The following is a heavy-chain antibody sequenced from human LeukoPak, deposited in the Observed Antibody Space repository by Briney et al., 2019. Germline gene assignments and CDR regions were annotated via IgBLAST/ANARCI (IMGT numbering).Heavy chain of an antibody. Sequence: PSETLSLTCAVYGGSFSGYYWSWIRQPPGKGLEWIGEINHSGSTNYNPSLKSRVTISVDTSKNQFSLKLSSVTAADTAVYYCARTPPGIAVAGTRAAYYYYMDVWGNGTTVTVSS. CDR1: GGSFSGYY. CDR3: ARTPPGIAVAGTRAAYYYYMDV. D-gene: IGHD6-19*01. J-gene: IGHJ6*03. V-gene: IGHV4-34*01. CDR2: INHSGST.